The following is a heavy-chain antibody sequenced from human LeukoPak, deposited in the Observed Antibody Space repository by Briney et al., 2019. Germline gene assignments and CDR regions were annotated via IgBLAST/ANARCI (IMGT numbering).Heavy chain of an antibody. CDR3: ARLTDSSGWYYDY. CDR1: GYSFTSYW. J-gene: IGHJ4*02. D-gene: IGHD6-19*01. Sequence: HGESLQISCKGSGYSFTSYWIGWVRQMPGKGLEWMGIIYPGDSDTRYSPSFQGQVTISADKSISTAYLQWSSLKASDTAMYYCARLTDSSGWYYDYWGQGTLVTVSS. CDR2: IYPGDSDT. V-gene: IGHV5-51*01.